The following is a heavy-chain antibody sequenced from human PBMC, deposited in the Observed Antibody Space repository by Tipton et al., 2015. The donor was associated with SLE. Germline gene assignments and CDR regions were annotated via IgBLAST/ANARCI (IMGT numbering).Heavy chain of an antibody. V-gene: IGHV3-21*01. Sequence: SLRLSCAASGFTFSSYWMSWVRQAPGKGLEWVSSISSSSSYIYYADSVKGRFTISRDNAKNSLYLQMNSLRAEDTAVYYCARDRVSTVNDYYYGMDVWGQGTTVTVSS. CDR2: ISSSSSYI. D-gene: IGHD4-17*01. CDR1: GFTFSSYW. J-gene: IGHJ6*02. CDR3: ARDRVSTVNDYYYGMDV.